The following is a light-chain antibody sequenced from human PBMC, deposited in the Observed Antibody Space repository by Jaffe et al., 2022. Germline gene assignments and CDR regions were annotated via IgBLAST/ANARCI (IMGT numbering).Light chain of an antibody. V-gene: IGKV3-15*01. Sequence: EVVLTQSPATLSMSPGERATLSCRASHSVSSNLAWYQHKPGQAPRLLISGASTRATGVPARFSGSGSGTEFTLTISSLQSEDFAVYYCQQYNNWPPLTFGGGTKVEIK. CDR1: HSVSSN. J-gene: IGKJ4*01. CDR2: GAS. CDR3: QQYNNWPPLT.